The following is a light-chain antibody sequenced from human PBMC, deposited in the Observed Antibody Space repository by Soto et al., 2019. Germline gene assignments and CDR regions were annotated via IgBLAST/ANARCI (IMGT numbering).Light chain of an antibody. Sequence: EIALTQSLDTLSVSPGEGATLSCRAGQSVNYNLAWYQQKPGQAPRLLIYGAFNRATGIPDRFSGSGSGTDFTLTISRLEPEDFAVYYCQQYGSSGTFGQGTKVDI. J-gene: IGKJ1*01. CDR3: QQYGSSGT. V-gene: IGKV3-20*01. CDR1: QSVNYN. CDR2: GAF.